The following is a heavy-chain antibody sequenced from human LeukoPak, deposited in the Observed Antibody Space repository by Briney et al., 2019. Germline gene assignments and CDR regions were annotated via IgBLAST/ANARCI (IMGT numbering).Heavy chain of an antibody. D-gene: IGHD6-13*01. J-gene: IGHJ4*02. V-gene: IGHV1-69*13. CDR2: IIPIFGTA. CDR3: ARVPSLGGSWFDY. CDR1: GGTFSSYA. Sequence: ASVKVSCKASGGTFSSYAISWVRQAPGQGLEWMGGIIPIFGTANYAQKFQGRVTITADESTSTAYMELSSLRSDDTAVYYCARVPSLGGSWFDYWGQGTLVTVSS.